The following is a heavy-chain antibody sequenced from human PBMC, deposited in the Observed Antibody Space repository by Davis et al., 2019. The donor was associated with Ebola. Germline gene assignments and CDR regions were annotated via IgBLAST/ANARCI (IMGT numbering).Heavy chain of an antibody. Sequence: SETLSLTCTVSGGSISSSSYYWGWIRQPPGKGLEWLGSIYYSGSTYYNPSLKSRVTISVDTSKNQFSLKLSSVTAADTAVYYCARQVYSSSRVGVYYYGMDVWGKGTTVTVSS. V-gene: IGHV4-39*01. CDR2: IYYSGST. D-gene: IGHD6-6*01. J-gene: IGHJ6*04. CDR3: ARQVYSSSRVGVYYYGMDV. CDR1: GGSISSSSYY.